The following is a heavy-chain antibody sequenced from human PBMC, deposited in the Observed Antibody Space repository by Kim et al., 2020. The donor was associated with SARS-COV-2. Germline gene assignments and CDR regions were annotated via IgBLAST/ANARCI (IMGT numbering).Heavy chain of an antibody. V-gene: IGHV4-4*07. CDR3: AREIRDYFGSGNFSPYYFDK. D-gene: IGHD3-10*01. Sequence: SETLSLTCTVSGDSISGSIGPYYWSWIRQPAGKGLEWIGRISDNQNKNYNPSLKSRVTMSVDMPKNQISLTLDSLTAADTAVYFCAREIRDYFGSGNFSPYYFDKWGQGTLVTVSS. J-gene: IGHJ4*02. CDR2: ISDNQNK. CDR1: GDSISGSIGPYY.